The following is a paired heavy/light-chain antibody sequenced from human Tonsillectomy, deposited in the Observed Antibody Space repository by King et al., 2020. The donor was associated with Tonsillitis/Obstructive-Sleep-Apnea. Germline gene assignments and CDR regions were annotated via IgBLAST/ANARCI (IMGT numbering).Light chain of an antibody. CDR1: SSNIGSNT. V-gene: IGLV1-44*01. J-gene: IGLJ3*02. Sequence: QSVLTQPPSASGTPGQRVTISCSGSSSNIGSNTVDWYLQVPGTAPRLLIYSVNQRPSGVPARFSGSTSGTSASLAISGLQSEDEAHYYCATWDDRLNGVVFGGGTKLTVL. CDR3: ATWDDRLNGVV. CDR2: SVN.
Heavy chain of an antibody. CDR3: VKNWKGVVAGSRNYFDQ. CDR1: GFNFNNYA. Sequence: VQLLESGPGLTHPGGSLRLSCAASGFNFNNYAMTWVRQAPGKGLEWVSGVSGSGGSTYYSDSVRGRFIISRDNSKSTLSLQMNSLTAEDTAVYYCVKNWKGVVAGSRNYFDQWGQGILVTVS. D-gene: IGHD6-19*01. J-gene: IGHJ4*02. V-gene: IGHV3-23*01. CDR2: VSGSGGST.